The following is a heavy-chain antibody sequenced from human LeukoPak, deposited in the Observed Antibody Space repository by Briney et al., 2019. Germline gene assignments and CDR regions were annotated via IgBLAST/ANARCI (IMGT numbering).Heavy chain of an antibody. CDR1: GYNFATYW. CDR2: IYPSDSDT. V-gene: IGHV5-51*01. CDR3: ARRDRGAFSPTH. D-gene: IGHD3-10*01. Sequence: GESLKISCRSSGYNFATYWIGWVRQMPGKGLEWMGIIYPSDSDTRYSPSFQGQVTISADESINTAYLQWSSLKASDTAIYYCARRDRGAFSPTHWGQGTLVTVSS. J-gene: IGHJ4*02.